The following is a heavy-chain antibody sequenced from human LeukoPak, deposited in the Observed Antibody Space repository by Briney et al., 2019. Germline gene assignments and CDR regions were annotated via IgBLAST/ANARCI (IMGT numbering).Heavy chain of an antibody. Sequence: SETLSLTCTISGYSISSGYYWGWIRQPPGKGLEWIGSRYHRGSTYYNPSLKSRVTISVDTSKNQFSLNLTSVTAADTAVYYSAQFDSGGYYSTYWGQGTLVTVSS. CDR1: GYSISSGYY. CDR2: RYHRGST. J-gene: IGHJ4*02. CDR3: AQFDSGGYYSTY. D-gene: IGHD3-22*01. V-gene: IGHV4-38-2*02.